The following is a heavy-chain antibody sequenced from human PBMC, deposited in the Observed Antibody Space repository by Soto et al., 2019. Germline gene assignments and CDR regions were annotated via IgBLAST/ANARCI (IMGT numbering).Heavy chain of an antibody. V-gene: IGHV1-18*01. CDR1: GYTFTSYG. Sequence: ASVKVACTASGYTFTSYGISWVRKAPGQGLEWMGWISAYNGNTNYAQKLQGRVTMTTDTSTSTAYMELRSLRSDDTAVYYCARASAEWLVRHYYYMDVWGKGTTVTVSS. CDR3: ARASAEWLVRHYYYMDV. CDR2: ISAYNGNT. D-gene: IGHD6-19*01. J-gene: IGHJ6*03.